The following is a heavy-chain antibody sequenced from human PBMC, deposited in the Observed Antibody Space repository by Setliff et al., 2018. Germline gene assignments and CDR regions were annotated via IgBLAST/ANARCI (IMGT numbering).Heavy chain of an antibody. Sequence: GESLKIYCAASGFTVTDNYMSWVRQAPGKGLEWVSIIYSGGSTYYGDSVKGRFTISRDKSKNTVFLQMNSLRAEDTAVYYCARDPGPHAAHFRALGYGMDVWGQGTTVTVSS. CDR3: ARDPGPHAAHFRALGYGMDV. CDR1: GFTVTDNY. D-gene: IGHD6-13*01. V-gene: IGHV3-66*01. CDR2: IYSGGST. J-gene: IGHJ6*02.